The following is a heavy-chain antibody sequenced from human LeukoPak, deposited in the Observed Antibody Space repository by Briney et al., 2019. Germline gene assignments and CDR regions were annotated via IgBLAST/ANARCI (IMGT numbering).Heavy chain of an antibody. D-gene: IGHD1-14*01. V-gene: IGHV3-53*01. CDR2: LYSDGNT. CDR3: ARGVEPLAANTLAY. Sequence: GGSLRLSCAASGFTVTNNDMTWVRQAPGKGLEWVSVLYSDGNTKYADSVQGRFTISRDNSKNTLYLEMNSLSPDDTAVYYCARGVEPLAANTLAYWGQGTLITVSS. J-gene: IGHJ4*02. CDR1: GFTVTNND.